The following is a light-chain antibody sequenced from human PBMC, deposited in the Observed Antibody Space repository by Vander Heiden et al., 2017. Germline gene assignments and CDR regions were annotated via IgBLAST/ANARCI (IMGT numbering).Light chain of an antibody. V-gene: IGLV3-1*01. CDR1: KLETKY. CDR3: QTWDTITGV. J-gene: IGLJ2*01. CDR2: QDM. Sequence: SYELVQRLLVSVSPGQTASITCSGDKLETKYTFWYQHKAEQSPLLVIYQDMKRPSGIPERFSGSNSGTTATLTITGAQAMDEADYYCQTWDTITGVFGGGTKLTVL.